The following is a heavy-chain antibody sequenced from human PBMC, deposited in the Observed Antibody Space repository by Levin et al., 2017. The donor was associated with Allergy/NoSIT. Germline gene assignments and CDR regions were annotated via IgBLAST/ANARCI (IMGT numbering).Heavy chain of an antibody. Sequence: GESLKISCAASGFTFSSAWMSWVRQAPGKGLEWVGRIKSKTEDVTTDYAAPVRGRFTISRDDSKNTLYLQMNSLKTEDTAVYYCTTDPRYGYYFDYWGQGTLVTVSS. D-gene: IGHD1-14*01. CDR2: IKSKTEDVTT. V-gene: IGHV3-15*01. CDR1: GFTFSSAW. CDR3: TTDPRYGYYFDY. J-gene: IGHJ4*02.